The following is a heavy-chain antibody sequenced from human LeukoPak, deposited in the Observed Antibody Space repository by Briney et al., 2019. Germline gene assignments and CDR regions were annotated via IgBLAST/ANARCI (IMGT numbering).Heavy chain of an antibody. D-gene: IGHD3-16*01. CDR1: GFTFSNAW. J-gene: IGHJ4*02. CDR2: MKSKTDGGTT. CDR3: AKLRTGGLRGGSFDY. V-gene: IGHV3-15*01. Sequence: GGSLRLSCAASGFTFSNAWMSWVRQAPGKGLQWVGRMKSKTDGGTTDYAAPVKGRFTISRDDSKNTLYLQMSSLRAEDMAVYYCAKLRTGGLRGGSFDYWGQGTLVTVSS.